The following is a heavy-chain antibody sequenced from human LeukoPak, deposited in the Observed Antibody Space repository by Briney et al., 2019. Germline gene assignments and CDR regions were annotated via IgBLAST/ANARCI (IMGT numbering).Heavy chain of an antibody. J-gene: IGHJ5*02. CDR1: GYTFTSYY. CDR2: INPSGGST. CDR3: ARDSTSSNWFDP. D-gene: IGHD2-2*01. Sequence: GASVKVSCKAPGYTFTSYYMHWVRQAPGQGLEWMGIINPSGGSTSYAQKFQGRVTMTWDMSTSTVYMELSSLRSEDTAVYYCARDSTSSNWFDPWGQGTLVTVSS. V-gene: IGHV1-46*01.